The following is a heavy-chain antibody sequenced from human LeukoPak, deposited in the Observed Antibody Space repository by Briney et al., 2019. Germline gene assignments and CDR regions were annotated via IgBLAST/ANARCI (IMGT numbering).Heavy chain of an antibody. J-gene: IGHJ6*02. V-gene: IGHV4-34*01. CDR1: GGSFSGYY. Sequence: SETLSLTCAVYGGSFSGYYWSWIRQPPGKGLEWIGEINHSGSTNYNPSLKGRVTISVDTSKNQFSLKLSSVTAADTAVYYCARGPGGSSGWYTGRPHPGYCYYYYGMDVWGQGTTVTVSS. CDR2: INHSGST. D-gene: IGHD6-19*01. CDR3: ARGPGGSSGWYTGRPHPGYCYYYYGMDV.